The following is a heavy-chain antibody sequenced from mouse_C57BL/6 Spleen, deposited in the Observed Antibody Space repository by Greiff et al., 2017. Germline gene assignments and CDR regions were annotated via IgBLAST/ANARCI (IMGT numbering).Heavy chain of an antibody. CDR2: INPSSGCT. J-gene: IGHJ4*01. CDR3: AITTVVATNAMDY. V-gene: IGHV1-7*01. D-gene: IGHD1-1*01. Sequence: VKLVESGAELAKPGASVKLSCKASGYTFTSYWMHWVKQRPGQGLDWIGFINPSSGCTKYNQKFKVKATLTVDKSSSTAYMQLSSLTYEYSAVYYCAITTVVATNAMDYWGQGTSVTVSS. CDR1: GYTFTSYW.